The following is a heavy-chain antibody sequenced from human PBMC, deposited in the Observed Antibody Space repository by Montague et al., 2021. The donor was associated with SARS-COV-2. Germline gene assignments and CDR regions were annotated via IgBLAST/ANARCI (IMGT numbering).Heavy chain of an antibody. D-gene: IGHD6-13*01. J-gene: IGHJ4*02. Sequence: TLSLTCTVSGGSISSGGYYWSWIRQHPGKGLVWIGYLYYSGSTYYNPSLKSRVTISVDTSKNQFSLKLSSVTAADTAVYYCARDVGWYSSSWFDYWGQGTLVTVSS. V-gene: IGHV4-31*03. CDR1: GGSISSGGYY. CDR2: LYYSGST. CDR3: ARDVGWYSSSWFDY.